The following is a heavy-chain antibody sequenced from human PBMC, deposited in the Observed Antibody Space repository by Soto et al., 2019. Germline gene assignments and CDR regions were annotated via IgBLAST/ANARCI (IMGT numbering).Heavy chain of an antibody. D-gene: IGHD3-22*01. CDR1: GFTFSSYA. J-gene: IGHJ4*02. Sequence: LRLSCAASGFTFSSYAMHWVRQAPGKGLEWVAVISYDGSNKYYADSVKGRFTISRDNSKNTLYLQMNSLRAEDTAVYYCARTYDSSGNDYWGQGTLVTVSS. CDR2: ISYDGSNK. V-gene: IGHV3-30-3*01. CDR3: ARTYDSSGNDY.